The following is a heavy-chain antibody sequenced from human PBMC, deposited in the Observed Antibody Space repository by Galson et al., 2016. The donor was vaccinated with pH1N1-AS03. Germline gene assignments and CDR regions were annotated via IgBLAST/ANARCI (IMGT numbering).Heavy chain of an antibody. V-gene: IGHV1-69*13. Sequence: SVKVSCKASGDSFSSYALTWVRLAPGQGLEWMGGIIPIFGKPQYARKFQGRVTITADESTTTVYMDLSSLISDDTAMYYCARDGPGIVRANAHWGQGTPVTVSS. J-gene: IGHJ1*01. CDR1: GDSFSSYA. CDR3: ARDGPGIVRANAH. D-gene: IGHD1-14*01. CDR2: IIPIFGKP.